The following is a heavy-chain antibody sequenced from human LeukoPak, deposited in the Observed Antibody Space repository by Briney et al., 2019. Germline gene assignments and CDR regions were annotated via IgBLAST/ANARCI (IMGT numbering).Heavy chain of an antibody. CDR3: ARDYPNSQLRFLEWFSYFGY. V-gene: IGHV3-30*04. CDR1: GFTLSSYA. Sequence: PGGSLRLSCAASGFTLSSYAMHWVRQAPGKGLEWVAVISYDGSNKYYADSVKGRFTISRDNSKNTLYLQMNSLRAEDTAVYYCARDYPNSQLRFLEWFSYFGYWGQGNLVTVSS. D-gene: IGHD3-3*01. CDR2: ISYDGSNK. J-gene: IGHJ4*02.